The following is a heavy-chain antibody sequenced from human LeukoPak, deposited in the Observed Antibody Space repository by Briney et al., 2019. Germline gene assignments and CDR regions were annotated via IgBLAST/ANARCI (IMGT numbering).Heavy chain of an antibody. Sequence: SETLSLTCTVSGDSISSSTYYWGWIRQPPGTGLEWIGSIYYSGSTYFDPSLKSRVTISVDTSKNQFSLKLSSVTAADTAVYYCARVVGLTGYSSSWYSGYYYYMDVWGKGTTVTVSS. CDR3: ARVVGLTGYSSSWYSGYYYYMDV. V-gene: IGHV4-39*07. D-gene: IGHD6-13*01. CDR2: IYYSGST. J-gene: IGHJ6*03. CDR1: GDSISSSTYY.